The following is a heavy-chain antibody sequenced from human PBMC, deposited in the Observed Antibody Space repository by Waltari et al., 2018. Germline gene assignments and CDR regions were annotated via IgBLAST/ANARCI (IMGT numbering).Heavy chain of an antibody. CDR3: ARDRGAGGMVQGPRGFDY. Sequence: QVQLQESGPGLVKPSQTLSLTCTVSGGSISSGSYYWSWIRQPAGPGLEWIGYIYTSGSTNYNPSLKSRVTISVDTSKNQFSLKLSSVTAADTAVYYCARDRGAGGMVQGPRGFDYWGQGTLVTVSS. CDR2: IYTSGST. V-gene: IGHV4-61*09. D-gene: IGHD3-10*01. CDR1: GGSISSGSYY. J-gene: IGHJ4*02.